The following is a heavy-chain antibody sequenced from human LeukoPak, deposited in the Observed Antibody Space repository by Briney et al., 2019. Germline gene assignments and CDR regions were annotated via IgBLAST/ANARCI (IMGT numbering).Heavy chain of an antibody. CDR3: AKQLGYCSDGSCYFPY. CDR1: GFTSTSYA. CDR2: ISGSGSST. Sequence: GGSLRLSCAASGFTSTSYAMNWVRQAPGKGLEWVSTISGSGSSTYYVDSVKGRFTISRDNSKNTLYLQMNSLRAEDTAVYYCAKQLGYCSDGSCYFPYWGQGTLVTVSS. D-gene: IGHD2-15*01. J-gene: IGHJ4*02. V-gene: IGHV3-23*01.